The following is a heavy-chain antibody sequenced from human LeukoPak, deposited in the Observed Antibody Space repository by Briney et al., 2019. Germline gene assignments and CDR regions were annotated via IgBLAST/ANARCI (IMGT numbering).Heavy chain of an antibody. Sequence: GRSLRLSCATSGFIFSTYNMHWVRQAPGKGLAWVASISYDGNNKSYADSVKGRFTVSRDNAKNTLYLQMNSLSAEDTAVYYCARDQDGYWGQGTLVTVSS. CDR1: GFIFSTYN. CDR3: ARDQDGY. V-gene: IGHV3-30-3*01. CDR2: ISYDGNNK. J-gene: IGHJ4*02.